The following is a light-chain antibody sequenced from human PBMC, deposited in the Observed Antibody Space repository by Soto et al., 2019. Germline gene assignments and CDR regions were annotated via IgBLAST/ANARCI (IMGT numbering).Light chain of an antibody. CDR3: SSYTASSNYV. CDR1: SSDVGGYNY. V-gene: IGLV2-14*03. Sequence: ALTQPASVSGSPGQSITISCTGTSSDVGGYNYVSWYQHHPGKAPKLMIFDVSNRPSGVSNRFSGSKSGNTASLTISGLQDEEEADYYCSSYTASSNYVLGTGTKVTVL. J-gene: IGLJ1*01. CDR2: DVS.